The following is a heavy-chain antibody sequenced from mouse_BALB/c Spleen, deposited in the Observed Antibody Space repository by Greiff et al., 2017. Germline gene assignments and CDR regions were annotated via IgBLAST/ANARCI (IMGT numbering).Heavy chain of an antibody. CDR3: AREGAYYGNYWCAY. CDR1: GYTFTNYW. D-gene: IGHD2-10*01. CDR2: IYPGGGYT. Sequence: QVQLQQSGAELVRPGTSVKISCKASGYTFTNYWLGWVKQRPGHGLEWIGDIYPGGGYTNYNEKFKGKATLTADTSSSTAYMQLSSLTSEDSAVYFCAREGAYYGNYWCAYWGQGTLVTVSA. V-gene: IGHV1-63*02. J-gene: IGHJ3*01.